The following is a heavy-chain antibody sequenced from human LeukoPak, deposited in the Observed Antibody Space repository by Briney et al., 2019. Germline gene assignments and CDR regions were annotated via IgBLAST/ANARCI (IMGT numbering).Heavy chain of an antibody. J-gene: IGHJ3*02. CDR3: ARDWDIGGASSASGI. Sequence: PGGSLRLSCVASGFTFSSYWMSWVRQAPGKGLEWVANIKQGGSERYYVDSVKGRFTISRDNAKNSLYLQMNSLRDEDTDVYFCARDWDIGGASSASGIWGQGTMVTVSS. CDR2: IKQGGSER. D-gene: IGHD5-12*01. CDR1: GFTFSSYW. V-gene: IGHV3-7*01.